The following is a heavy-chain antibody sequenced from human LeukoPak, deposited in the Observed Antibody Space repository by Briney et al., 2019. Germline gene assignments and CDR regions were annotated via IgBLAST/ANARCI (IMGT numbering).Heavy chain of an antibody. J-gene: IGHJ4*02. CDR1: GYSFTSYW. CDR3: ATTLAGSYGWYY. V-gene: IGHV5-51*01. D-gene: IGHD5-18*01. Sequence: HGESLKISCKHSGYSFTSYWIGWVRQMPGKGLEWMGLIYAADSDTRYGPSFQGQVTISADKTISTAYLLWSSLEASDTAMYYCATTLAGSYGWYYWGQGTLVTVSS. CDR2: IYAADSDT.